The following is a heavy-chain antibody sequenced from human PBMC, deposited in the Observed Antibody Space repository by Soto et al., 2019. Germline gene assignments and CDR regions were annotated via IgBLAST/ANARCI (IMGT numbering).Heavy chain of an antibody. Sequence: QVQLVQSGAEVRKSGSSVKVSCKAAGGTFSDYALSWVRQAPGQGLEWMGGIIPMFATTNYAQKFQGRVTITADDSATTAHMELSSLKSEDTGVYYCARGRGIAVSSTWNIYWYYNMDVWGQCTTVTVSS. CDR2: IIPMFATT. D-gene: IGHD6-13*01. J-gene: IGHJ6*02. CDR3: ARGRGIAVSSTWNIYWYYNMDV. V-gene: IGHV1-69*01. CDR1: GGTFSDYA.